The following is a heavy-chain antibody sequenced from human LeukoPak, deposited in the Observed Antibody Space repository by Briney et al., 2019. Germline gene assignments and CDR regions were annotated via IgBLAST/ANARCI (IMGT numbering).Heavy chain of an antibody. CDR3: ARIGGDSHVDY. V-gene: IGHV3-23*01. CDR1: GFTFSSYA. J-gene: IGHJ4*02. D-gene: IGHD1-26*01. Sequence: GGSLRLSCAASGFTFSSYAMSWVRPAPGKGLEWVSVFGGSGGSTYYADSVKGRFTISRDNSKNTLYLQMNSLRAEDTAVYYCARIGGDSHVDYWGQGTLVTVSS. CDR2: FGGSGGST.